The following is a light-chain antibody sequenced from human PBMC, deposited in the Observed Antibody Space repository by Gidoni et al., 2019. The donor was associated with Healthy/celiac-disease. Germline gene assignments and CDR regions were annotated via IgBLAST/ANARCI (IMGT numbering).Light chain of an antibody. Sequence: QSVLTSPPSVPAAPGPKVTISCTGSSSNIRNNYVSWYQQLPGTAPKLLIYDNNKRPSGIPDRFSGSQSGTSATLGITGLQTGDEADYYCGTWDTSMSAVVFGGGTKLTVL. V-gene: IGLV1-51*01. CDR3: GTWDTSMSAVV. CDR2: DNN. CDR1: SSNIRNNY. J-gene: IGLJ2*01.